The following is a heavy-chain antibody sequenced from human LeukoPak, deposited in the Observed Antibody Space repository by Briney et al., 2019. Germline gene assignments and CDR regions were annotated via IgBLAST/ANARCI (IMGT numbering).Heavy chain of an antibody. Sequence: RASETLSLTCTVSGGSISSYYWSWIRQPPGKGLEWIGYIYYSGSTNYNPSPKSRVTISVDTSKNQFSLKLSSVTAADTAVYYCATVGVYGSGTAVDNWGQGTLVTVSS. V-gene: IGHV4-59*08. J-gene: IGHJ4*02. D-gene: IGHD3-10*01. CDR1: GGSISSYY. CDR2: IYYSGST. CDR3: ATVGVYGSGTAVDN.